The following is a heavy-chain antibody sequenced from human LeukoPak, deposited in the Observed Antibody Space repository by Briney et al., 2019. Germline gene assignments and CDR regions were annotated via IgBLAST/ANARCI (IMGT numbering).Heavy chain of an antibody. CDR2: ISFSSDTI. Sequence: GGSLRPSCAASGFTSSSYSINWVRQAPAKGLERVSYISFSSDTIYYADSVKGLFTISRDNTKNSLYLQMNSLRAEDTAVYYCARDRTYYDTSGYGIWGQGNLVTVSS. J-gene: IGHJ4*02. D-gene: IGHD3-22*01. CDR3: ARDRTYYDTSGYGI. V-gene: IGHV3-48*01. CDR1: GFTSSSYS.